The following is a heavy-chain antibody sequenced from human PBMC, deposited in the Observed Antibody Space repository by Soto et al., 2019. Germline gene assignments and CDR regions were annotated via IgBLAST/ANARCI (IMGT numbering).Heavy chain of an antibody. CDR1: GDSVSGNSAA. V-gene: IGHV6-1*01. Sequence: SQTLSLTCAISGDSVSGNSAAWNWIRQSPSRGLEWLGRTYYRSKWYNDYAVSVKSRITVTPDTSKNQFSLHLNSVTPEDTAVYYCARDFTYYESSDSYFDYWGPGALVTVSS. J-gene: IGHJ4*02. CDR3: ARDFTYYESSDSYFDY. D-gene: IGHD3-16*01. CDR2: TYYRSKWYN.